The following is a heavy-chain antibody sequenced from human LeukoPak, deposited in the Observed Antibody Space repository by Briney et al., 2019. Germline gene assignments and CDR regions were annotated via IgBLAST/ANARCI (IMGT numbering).Heavy chain of an antibody. J-gene: IGHJ5*02. CDR2: IYHSGST. V-gene: IGHV4-38-2*02. D-gene: IGHD6-13*01. Sequence: SETLSLTCTVSGYSITSGYYWGWIRQPPGKGLEWIGIIYHSGSTYYNPSLKSRVTLSVDTSKNQFSLKLSSVTAADTAVYYCARGAAPGIGATWGSWGQGTLVTVSS. CDR3: ARGAAPGIGATWGS. CDR1: GYSITSGYY.